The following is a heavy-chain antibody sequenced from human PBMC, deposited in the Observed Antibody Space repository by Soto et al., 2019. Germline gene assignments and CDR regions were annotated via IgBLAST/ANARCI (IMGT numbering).Heavy chain of an antibody. D-gene: IGHD5-18*01. CDR1: GGSVTSDEDY. CDR2: ISNSGSA. V-gene: IGHV4-30-4*01. J-gene: IGHJ4*02. Sequence: SETLSLTCTVSGGSVTSDEDYWTWIRQSPGKGLEWIGYISNSGSAGYNPSLKTRLSMSVDRSKNQFTLRLTSVTAADTAVYFCATESGSTYGYFDHWGQGTQVTVSS. CDR3: ATESGSTYGYFDH.